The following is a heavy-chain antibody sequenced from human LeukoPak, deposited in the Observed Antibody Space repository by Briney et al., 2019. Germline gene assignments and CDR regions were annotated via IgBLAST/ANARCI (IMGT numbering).Heavy chain of an antibody. V-gene: IGHV3-21*01. CDR2: ITSSSSDK. D-gene: IGHD6-19*01. CDR1: GFTFSSYT. J-gene: IGHJ4*02. Sequence: GGSLILSCAASGFTFSSYTMNWVRQAPGKGLEWVSSITSSSSDKYYADSVKGRFTISRDNAKNSLYLQMNSLRAEDTAVYSCARDFEGSGWTYYFDYWGQGTLVTVSS. CDR3: ARDFEGSGWTYYFDY.